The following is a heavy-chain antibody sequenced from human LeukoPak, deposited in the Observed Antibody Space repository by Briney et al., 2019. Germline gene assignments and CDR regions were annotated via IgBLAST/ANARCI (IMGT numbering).Heavy chain of an antibody. CDR1: GGSISSYY. V-gene: IGHV4-59*01. D-gene: IGHD4-23*01. CDR3: GRGHTVVTPNTWFDP. CDR2: IYYSGST. J-gene: IGHJ5*02. Sequence: SEALSLTCTVSGGSISSYYWSWIRQPPGKELEWIGYIYYSGSTNYNPTLKSRVTISVDTSKNQFSLKLSSVTAADTAVYYWGRGHTVVTPNTWFDPWGQGPLVTVSS.